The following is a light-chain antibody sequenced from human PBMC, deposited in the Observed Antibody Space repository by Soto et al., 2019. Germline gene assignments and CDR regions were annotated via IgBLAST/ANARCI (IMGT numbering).Light chain of an antibody. J-gene: IGLJ1*01. CDR3: ASFRSGTILV. CDR1: RSDIGDSNF. CDR2: EVN. Sequence: QSVLTQPASVSGSPGQSVTISCTGPRSDIGDSNFISWYQHSPGKAPRHLIYEVNNRPSGVSKRFSGSKAGNTASLTISGLLDDDEADYFCASFRSGTILVFGSGTKVTVL. V-gene: IGLV2-14*01.